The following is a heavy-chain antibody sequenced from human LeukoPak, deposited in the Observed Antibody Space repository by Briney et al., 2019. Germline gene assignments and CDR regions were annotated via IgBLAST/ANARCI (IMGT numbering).Heavy chain of an antibody. Sequence: SQTLSLTCAISGDSVSSNSAAWNWIRQSPSRGLEWLGRTYYRSKWYSNYTVSVKSRISISADTSKNQFSLQLTSVTPEDTAVYYCARSLPATVGNWLDPWGQGTLVIVSS. J-gene: IGHJ5*02. CDR2: TYYRSKWYS. D-gene: IGHD2-2*01. V-gene: IGHV6-1*01. CDR1: GDSVSSNSAA. CDR3: ARSLPATVGNWLDP.